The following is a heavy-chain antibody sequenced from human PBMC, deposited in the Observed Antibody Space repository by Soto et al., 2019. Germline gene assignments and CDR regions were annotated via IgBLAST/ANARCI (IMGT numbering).Heavy chain of an antibody. CDR1: GFPFSNYW. J-gene: IGHJ5*02. D-gene: IGHD5-18*01. CDR2: INIDGSHT. V-gene: IGHV3-74*01. Sequence: EVLLVESGGGVVQPGGSLTLSCAASGFPFSNYWMHWIRQAPGKGPVWVSRINIDGSHTNYADSVKGRFIISRDNTNNTLFLQMNSLGVEDTAVYYCARAWGLSYGWLNWFEPWGQGTLVSVAS. CDR3: ARAWGLSYGWLNWFEP.